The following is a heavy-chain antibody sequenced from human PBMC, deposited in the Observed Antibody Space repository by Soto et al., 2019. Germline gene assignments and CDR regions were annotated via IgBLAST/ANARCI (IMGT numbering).Heavy chain of an antibody. D-gene: IGHD3-10*01. J-gene: IGHJ6*02. CDR3: SSIRITMVRGVRAYGMDV. CDR2: IYYSGST. Sequence: PSETLSLTCTVSGGSISSSSYYWGWIRQPPGKGLEWIGSIYYSGSTYYNPSLKSRVTISVDTSKNQFSLKLSSVTAADTVVYYCSSIRITMVRGVRAYGMDVWGQGTTVT. CDR1: GGSISSSSYY. V-gene: IGHV4-39*01.